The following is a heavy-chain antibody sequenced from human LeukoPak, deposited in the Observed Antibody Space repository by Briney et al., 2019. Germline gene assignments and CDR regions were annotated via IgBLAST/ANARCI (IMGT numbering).Heavy chain of an antibody. CDR2: INPNSGGT. Sequence: APVKVSCKASGYTLTGYYMHWVRQAPGQGLEWMGWINPNSGGTNYAQRFQGRVTMTRDTSISTAYMELSRLRSDDTAVYYCARDDIVVVPAAMRGWFDPWGQGTLVTVSS. CDR3: ARDDIVVVPAAMRGWFDP. J-gene: IGHJ5*02. V-gene: IGHV1-2*02. CDR1: GYTLTGYY. D-gene: IGHD2-2*01.